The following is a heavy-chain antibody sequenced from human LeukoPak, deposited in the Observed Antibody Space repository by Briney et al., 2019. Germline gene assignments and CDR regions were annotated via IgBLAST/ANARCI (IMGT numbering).Heavy chain of an antibody. Sequence: ASVKVSCKASGYTFTSYAVNWVRQAPGQGLEWMGWINPNSGGTNYAQKFQGRVTMTRDTSISTAYMELSRLRSDDTAVYYCARDPCSGGSCYHRAAYYMDVWGKGTTVTISS. CDR3: ARDPCSGGSCYHRAAYYMDV. J-gene: IGHJ6*03. V-gene: IGHV1-2*02. CDR1: GYTFTSYA. CDR2: INPNSGGT. D-gene: IGHD2-15*01.